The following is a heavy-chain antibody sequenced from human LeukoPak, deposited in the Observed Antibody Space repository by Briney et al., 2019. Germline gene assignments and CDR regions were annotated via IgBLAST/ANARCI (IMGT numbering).Heavy chain of an antibody. Sequence: PGRSLRLSCAASGFTFSHYGFHWVRQAPGKGLEWVAVIWSDGTNQYYADSVKGRFTISRDDSQKTVYLEMNSLRTEDTAMCYCAKDAQRGFDYSNSLEYWGPGTLVTVSS. D-gene: IGHD4-11*01. CDR3: AKDAQRGFDYSNSLEY. V-gene: IGHV3-33*06. J-gene: IGHJ4*02. CDR1: GFTFSHYG. CDR2: IWSDGTNQ.